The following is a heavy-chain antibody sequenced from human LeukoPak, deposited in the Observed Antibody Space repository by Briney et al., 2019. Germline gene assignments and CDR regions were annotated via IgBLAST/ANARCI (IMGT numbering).Heavy chain of an antibody. J-gene: IGHJ4*02. CDR1: GYTFTSYY. CDR3: ARVRVFGQQLFDY. V-gene: IGHV1-46*01. CDR2: INPSGGST. Sequence: ASVKVSCKASGYTFTSYYMHWMRQAPGQGLEWMGIINPSGGSTSYAQKFQGRVTMTRDTSTSTVYIELSSLRSEDTAVYYCARVRVFGQQLFDYWGQGTLVTVSS. D-gene: IGHD6-13*01.